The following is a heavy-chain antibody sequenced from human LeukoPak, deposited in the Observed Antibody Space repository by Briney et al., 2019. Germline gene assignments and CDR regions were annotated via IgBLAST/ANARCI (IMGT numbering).Heavy chain of an antibody. CDR2: INHSGST. Sequence: SETLSLTCAVYGGSFSGYYWSWIRQPPGKGPEWIGEINHSGSTNYNPSLKSRVTISVDTSKNQFSLKLSSVTAADTAVYYCARGLQVGGSYFVWRKYYFDYWGQGTLVTVSS. CDR1: GGSFSGYY. V-gene: IGHV4-34*01. D-gene: IGHD1-26*01. J-gene: IGHJ4*02. CDR3: ARGLQVGGSYFVWRKYYFDY.